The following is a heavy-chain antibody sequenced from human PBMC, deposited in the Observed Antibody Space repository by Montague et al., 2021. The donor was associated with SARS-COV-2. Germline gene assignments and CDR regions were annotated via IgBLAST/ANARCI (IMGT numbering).Heavy chain of an antibody. CDR1: GSSFSGYY. Sequence: SETLSLTCAVYGSSFSGYYWSWIRQPPGKGLEWIGEINHSGSTNYNPSLKSRVTISVDTSKNQFSLKLSSVTAADTAVYYCARGRTGTTFYYYYYYGMDVWGQGTTVTVSS. CDR3: ARGRTGTTFYYYYYYGMDV. V-gene: IGHV4-34*01. J-gene: IGHJ6*02. D-gene: IGHD1-7*01. CDR2: INHSGST.